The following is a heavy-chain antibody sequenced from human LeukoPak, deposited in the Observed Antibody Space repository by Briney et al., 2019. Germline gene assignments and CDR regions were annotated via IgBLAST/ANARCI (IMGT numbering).Heavy chain of an antibody. J-gene: IGHJ3*02. CDR2: IYHSGST. CDR1: GGSISSGGYS. Sequence: SQTLSLTCAVSGGSISSGGYSWGWIRQPPGKGLEWIGYIYHSGSTYYNPSLKSRVTISVVRSKNQFSLKLSSATSADTAVYYCARRTVTLGAFDIWGQGTMVTVSS. D-gene: IGHD4-17*01. V-gene: IGHV4-30-2*01. CDR3: ARRTVTLGAFDI.